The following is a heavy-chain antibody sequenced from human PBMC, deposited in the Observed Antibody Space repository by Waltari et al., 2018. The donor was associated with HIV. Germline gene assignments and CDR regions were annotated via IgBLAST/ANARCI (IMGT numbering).Heavy chain of an antibody. V-gene: IGHV4-34*02. CDR2: INHSGST. Sequence: QVHLQQWGAGLLKPSETLSLTCAVYGGSFSGYFWSWIRQPPGKGLEWIGEINHSGSTNYNPSLKSRSTISVDTSKNQFSLRLSSVTAADTAVYYCARVRLILGDFFDYWGQGTLVTVSS. J-gene: IGHJ4*02. D-gene: IGHD3-16*01. CDR3: ARVRLILGDFFDY. CDR1: GGSFSGYF.